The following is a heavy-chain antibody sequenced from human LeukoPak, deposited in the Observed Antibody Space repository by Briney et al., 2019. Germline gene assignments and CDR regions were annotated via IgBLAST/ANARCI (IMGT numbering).Heavy chain of an antibody. D-gene: IGHD6-13*01. CDR3: ARGRGSSWYYFDY. V-gene: IGHV4-61*01. J-gene: IGHJ4*02. CDR1: GGSISSGNHY. Sequence: SETLSLTCTVSGGSISSGNHYWGWIRQPPGKGLEWIGYIYYSGSTNYNPSLKSRVTISVDTSKNQFSLKLSSVTAAGTAVYYCARGRGSSWYYFDYWGQGTLVTVSS. CDR2: IYYSGST.